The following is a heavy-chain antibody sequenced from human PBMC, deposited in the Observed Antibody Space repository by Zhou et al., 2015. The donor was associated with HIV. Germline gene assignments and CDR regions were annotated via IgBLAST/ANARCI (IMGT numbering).Heavy chain of an antibody. CDR1: GFTFTSSA. J-gene: IGHJ6*02. V-gene: IGHV1-58*02. Sequence: QMQLVQSGPEVKKPGTSVKVSCKASGFTFTSSAMQWVRQARGQRLEWIGWIVVGSGNTNYAQKFQERVTITRDMSTSTAYMELSSLRSEDTAVYYCAAPKRYCSSTSCYPWDYYYGMDVWGQGTTVTVSS. CDR3: AAPKRYCSSTSCYPWDYYYGMDV. CDR2: IVVGSGNT. D-gene: IGHD2-2*01.